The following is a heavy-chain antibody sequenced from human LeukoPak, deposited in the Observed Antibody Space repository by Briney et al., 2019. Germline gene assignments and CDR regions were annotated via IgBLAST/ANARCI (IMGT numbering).Heavy chain of an antibody. CDR3: ARDGTYYYGSGSYGGADY. Sequence: ASVKVSCKASGYTFTGYYMHWVRQAPGQGLEWMGWINPNSGGTNYAQKFQGRVTMTRDTSISTAYMELSRLRPDDTAVYYCARDGTYYYGSGSYGGADYWGQGTLVTVSS. J-gene: IGHJ4*02. V-gene: IGHV1-2*02. CDR1: GYTFTGYY. CDR2: INPNSGGT. D-gene: IGHD3-10*01.